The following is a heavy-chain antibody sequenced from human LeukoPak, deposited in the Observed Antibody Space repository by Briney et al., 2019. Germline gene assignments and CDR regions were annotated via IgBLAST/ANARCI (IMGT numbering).Heavy chain of an antibody. CDR3: ARDPAYSYGPPGYGLDV. D-gene: IGHD5-18*01. V-gene: IGHV4-59*01. CDR2: FFYSGST. J-gene: IGHJ6*02. Sequence: PSETLSLTCTVSGGSISIYYWTWIRQPPGKGLEWIGYFFYSGSTKYNPSLKSRVTISVDTSKKQFSLKLSSVTAADTAVYYCARDPAYSYGPPGYGLDVWGQGTTVTVSS. CDR1: GGSISIYY.